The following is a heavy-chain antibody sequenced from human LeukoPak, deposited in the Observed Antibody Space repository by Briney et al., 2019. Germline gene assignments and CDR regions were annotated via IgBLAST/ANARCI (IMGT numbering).Heavy chain of an antibody. CDR3: ARDVSDYGGNYYYHYYMDV. CDR2: IYTSGST. D-gene: IGHD4-23*01. V-gene: IGHV4-4*07. J-gene: IGHJ6*03. Sequence: SETLSLTCTASGGSISSYYWSWIRQPAGKGLEWIGRIYTSGSTNYNPSLKSRVTMSVDTSKNQFSLKLSSVTAADTAVYYCARDVSDYGGNYYYHYYMDVWGKGTTVTVSS. CDR1: GGSISSYY.